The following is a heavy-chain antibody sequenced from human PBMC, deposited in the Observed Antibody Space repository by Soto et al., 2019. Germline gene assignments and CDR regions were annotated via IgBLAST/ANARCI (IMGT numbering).Heavy chain of an antibody. CDR1: VFTFSSYW. V-gene: IGHV3-74*01. CDR3: ARDLDCSSTSRYIYYYYGMEV. Sequence: PGGSLRLVCAASVFTFSSYWMHCVRQAPGKGLVWVSRINSDGSSTSYADSVKGRFTISRDNAKNTLYLQMNSLRAEDTDVYYCARDLDCSSTSRYIYYYYGMEVWGQGTPVNVSS. D-gene: IGHD2-2*01. CDR2: INSDGSST. J-gene: IGHJ6*02.